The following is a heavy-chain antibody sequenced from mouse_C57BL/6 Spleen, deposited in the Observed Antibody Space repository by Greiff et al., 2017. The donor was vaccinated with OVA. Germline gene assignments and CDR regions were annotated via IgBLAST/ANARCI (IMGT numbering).Heavy chain of an antibody. CDR1: GYTFTSYW. CDR3: ARDEAYYDYAEGFAY. CDR2: IHHNSGST. J-gene: IGHJ3*01. D-gene: IGHD2-4*01. V-gene: IGHV1-64*01. Sequence: QVQLQQPGAELVKPGASVKLSCKASGYTFTSYWMHWVKQRPGQGLEWIGMIHHNSGSTNYNEKFQSKATLTVDKSSSTAYMQLSSLTSGDSAVYYCARDEAYYDYAEGFAYWGQGTLVTVSA.